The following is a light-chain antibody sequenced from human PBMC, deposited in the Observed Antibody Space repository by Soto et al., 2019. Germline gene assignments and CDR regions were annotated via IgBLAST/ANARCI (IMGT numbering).Light chain of an antibody. CDR1: RYNIGSNT. CDR2: RDH. Sequence: QSVLTQPPSASGTPGQRVTISCSGSRYNIGSNTVNWYQQVPGTAPRLLIHRDHQRPSGVPDRFSGSKSGTSASLAISGLQSEDEADYYCAAWDDRLNGYVVFGGGTKLTVL. J-gene: IGLJ2*01. CDR3: AAWDDRLNGYVV. V-gene: IGLV1-44*01.